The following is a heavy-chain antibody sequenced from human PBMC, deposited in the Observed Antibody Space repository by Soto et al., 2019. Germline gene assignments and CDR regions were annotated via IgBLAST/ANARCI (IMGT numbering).Heavy chain of an antibody. Sequence: EVQLVESGGGLVQPGGSLRLSCAASGFTLSSYWIHWVRQAPGKGLVWVSRNSIDGTITAYADSVKGRFTISRDNAKNTLYLQMNSLRAEDTAVYYCVSLAQHHWGQGTLVTVSS. CDR2: NSIDGTIT. CDR1: GFTLSSYW. J-gene: IGHJ5*02. V-gene: IGHV3-74*03. CDR3: VSLAQHH.